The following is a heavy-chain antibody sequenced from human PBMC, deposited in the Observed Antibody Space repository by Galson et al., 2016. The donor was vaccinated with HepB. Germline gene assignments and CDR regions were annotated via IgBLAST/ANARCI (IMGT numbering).Heavy chain of an antibody. V-gene: IGHV1-58*01. D-gene: IGHD6-19*01. Sequence: SVKVSCKASGFTFASSAVQWVRQTRGQRLEWIGCIVVGSGHTYYAPNFEERVTMTRDMSTSTAFMEVNSLTPEDTAEYYCAAVAVADLWGQGTLVLVSS. CDR1: GFTFASSA. CDR3: AAVAVADL. CDR2: IVVGSGHT. J-gene: IGHJ4*02.